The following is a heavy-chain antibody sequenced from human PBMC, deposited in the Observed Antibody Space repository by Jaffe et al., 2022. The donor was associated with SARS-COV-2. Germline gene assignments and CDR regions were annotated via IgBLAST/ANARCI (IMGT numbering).Heavy chain of an antibody. CDR1: GGSISSSSYY. CDR2: IYYSGST. CDR3: ARQTLFTIFGVVIIEDYYYYYGMDV. V-gene: IGHV4-39*01. D-gene: IGHD3-3*01. J-gene: IGHJ6*02. Sequence: QLQLQESGPGLVKPSETLSLTCTVSGGSISSSSYYWGWIRQPPGKGLEWIGSIYYSGSTYYNPSLKSRVTISVDTSKNQFSLKLSSVTAADTAVYYCARQTLFTIFGVVIIEDYYYYYGMDVWGQGTTVTVSS.